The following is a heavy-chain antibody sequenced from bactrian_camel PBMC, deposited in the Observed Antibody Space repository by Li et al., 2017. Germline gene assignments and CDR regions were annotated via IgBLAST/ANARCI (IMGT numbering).Heavy chain of an antibody. V-gene: IGHV3S53*01. Sequence: HVQLVESGGGSVQSGGLMTLSCLVSDYIVTNYSMGWFRQEVGKQREGVAAIDADGTTTYADSVKGRFTISLDNDKNTLYLQMDSLKAEDTALYYCSIESPCDDIYWGQGTQVTVS. CDR2: IDADGTT. CDR3: SIESPCDDIY. CDR1: DYIVTNYS. J-gene: IGHJ4*01.